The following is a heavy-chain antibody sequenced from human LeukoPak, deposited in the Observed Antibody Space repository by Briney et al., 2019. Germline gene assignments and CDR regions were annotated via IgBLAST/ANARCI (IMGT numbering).Heavy chain of an antibody. CDR2: IYTSGST. J-gene: IGHJ4*02. D-gene: IGHD3-3*01. CDR3: ARQYDFWSGYYEDY. V-gene: IGHV4-4*07. CDR1: GGSISSYY. Sequence: SETLSLTCTVSGGSISSYYLSWIRQPAGKGLEWIGRIYTSGSTNYNPSLKSRVTMSVDTSKNQFSLKLSSVTAADTAVYYCARQYDFWSGYYEDYWGQGTLVTVSS.